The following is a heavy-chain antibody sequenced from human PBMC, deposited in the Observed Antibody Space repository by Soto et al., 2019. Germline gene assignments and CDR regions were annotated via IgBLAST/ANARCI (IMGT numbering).Heavy chain of an antibody. CDR3: GCSSKYYYYYGMDV. CDR1: GFTFTSSA. J-gene: IGHJ6*02. V-gene: IGHV1-58*01. D-gene: IGHD6-6*01. Sequence: QMQLVQSGPEVKKPGTSVKVSCKASGFTFTSSAVQWVRQARGQRLEWIGWIVVGSGNTNYAQKFQERGTITRDMSTSTAYMGLSSLRSEDTAVYYCGCSSKYYYYYGMDVWGQGTTVTVSS. CDR2: IVVGSGNT.